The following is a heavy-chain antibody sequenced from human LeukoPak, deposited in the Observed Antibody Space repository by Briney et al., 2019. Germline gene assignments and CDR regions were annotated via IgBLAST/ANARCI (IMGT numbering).Heavy chain of an antibody. CDR1: GLTFSRYA. D-gene: IGHD3-10*01. Sequence: PGGSLRLSCAASGLTFSRYAMHWVRQAPGKGLEWVANIKQDGGDEYYVDSVKGRFTISRDNAKNSLYLQMNSLRAEDTAVYYCASGWGQFDYWGQGTLVTVSS. CDR2: IKQDGGDE. J-gene: IGHJ4*02. CDR3: ASGWGQFDY. V-gene: IGHV3-7*02.